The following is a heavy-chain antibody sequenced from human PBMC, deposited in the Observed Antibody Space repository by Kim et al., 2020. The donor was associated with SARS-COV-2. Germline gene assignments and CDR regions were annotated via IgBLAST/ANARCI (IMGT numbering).Heavy chain of an antibody. V-gene: IGHV3-30*18. CDR2: ISYDGSNY. Sequence: GGSLRLSCAASGFTFSRYGIHWVRRAPGKGLEWVAVISYDGSNYYYADSVKGRFTISRDNSKNTMYLQMNSLSAEDTAVYYCAKDRLGAVVGRFTLSAFDSWGQGTLVTVSS. CDR3: AKDRLGAVVGRFTLSAFDS. D-gene: IGHD2-15*01. J-gene: IGHJ5*01. CDR1: GFTFSRYG.